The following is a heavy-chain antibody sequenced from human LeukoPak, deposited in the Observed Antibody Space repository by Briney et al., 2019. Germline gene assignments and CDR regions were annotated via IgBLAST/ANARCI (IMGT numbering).Heavy chain of an antibody. CDR3: ARDTATGSY. D-gene: IGHD6-13*01. CDR2: INHSGST. V-gene: IGHV4-34*01. Sequence: PSETLSLTCAVYGGSFSGYYWNWIGQPPGKGLEWIGEINHSGSTNYNPSLKSRVTISVDTSKNQFSLKLTSVTAADTAVYYCARDTATGSYWGQGTLVTVSS. CDR1: GGSFSGYY. J-gene: IGHJ4*02.